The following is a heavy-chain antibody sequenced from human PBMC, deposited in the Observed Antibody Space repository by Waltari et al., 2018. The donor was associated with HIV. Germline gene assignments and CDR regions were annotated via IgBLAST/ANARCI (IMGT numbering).Heavy chain of an antibody. CDR3: VRDYDSSGYYSANWFDP. V-gene: IGHV3-74*01. D-gene: IGHD3-22*01. J-gene: IGHJ5*02. CDR1: GSTFRSYW. Sequence: EVQLVESGGGLVQPGGSLRLSCVASGSTFRSYWMHWVRQGPGRGLVWVSRINNDGSNTNYADSVKGRFTISRDNAKNTLYLQMNSLRAEDTAVYSCVRDYDSSGYYSANWFDPWGQGTLVTVSS. CDR2: INNDGSNT.